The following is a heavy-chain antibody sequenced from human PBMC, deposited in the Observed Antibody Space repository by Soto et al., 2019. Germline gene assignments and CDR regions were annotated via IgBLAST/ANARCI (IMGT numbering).Heavy chain of an antibody. D-gene: IGHD3-10*01. V-gene: IGHV3-30*03. CDR3: AVSYYYGSGSPPGY. Sequence: QVQLVESGGGVVQPEKSLRLSCAASGFTFSSYGMHWVRQAPGKGLEWVAVISYDGSNKYYADSVKGRFTISRDNSKNTLYLQMNSLRAEDTAVYYCAVSYYYGSGSPPGYWGQGTLVTVSS. CDR2: ISYDGSNK. CDR1: GFTFSSYG. J-gene: IGHJ4*02.